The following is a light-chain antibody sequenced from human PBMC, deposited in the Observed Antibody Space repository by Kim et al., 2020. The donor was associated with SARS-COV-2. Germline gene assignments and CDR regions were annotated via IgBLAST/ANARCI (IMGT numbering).Light chain of an antibody. CDR1: SSNIGAGYD. J-gene: IGLJ3*02. CDR2: GNS. Sequence: QSVLTQPPSVSGAPGQRVTISCTGSSSNIGAGYDVSWYQQLPGTAPKLLIYGNSNRPSGVPDRFSGSKSGTSASLAITGLQAEDEADYYCQSYDSSLSAAVFGGGTQLTVL. CDR3: QSYDSSLSAAV. V-gene: IGLV1-40*01.